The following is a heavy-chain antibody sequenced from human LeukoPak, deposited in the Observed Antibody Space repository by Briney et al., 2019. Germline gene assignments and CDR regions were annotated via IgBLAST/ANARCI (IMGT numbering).Heavy chain of an antibody. CDR3: TSSRGRLYGVDV. D-gene: IGHD2-15*01. J-gene: IGHJ6*02. V-gene: IGHV4-4*02. CDR2: IYHSGST. Sequence: SGTLSLTCAVSGGSITSGHWWTWVRQPPGKGLEWIGEIYHSGSTTYNPSLMSRVTISVDKSTKQFSLNLTSATAADTAVYYCTSSRGRLYGVDVWGQGTTVIVSS. CDR1: GGSITSGHW.